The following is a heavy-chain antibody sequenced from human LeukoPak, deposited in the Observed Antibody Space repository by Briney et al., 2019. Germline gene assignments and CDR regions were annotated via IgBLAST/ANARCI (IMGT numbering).Heavy chain of an antibody. CDR3: AKGARGYTYGLVDF. D-gene: IGHD5-18*01. CDR2: LCSSGATT. Sequence: PGGSLRLSCAASGFTFNTCVMSWVRRTPGKGLEWVSGLCSSGATTYYADSVKGRFTISRDNSKNTMYLQMNSLRAEDTAVYYCAKGARGYTYGLVDFWGQGTLVTVSS. V-gene: IGHV3-23*01. CDR1: GFTFNTCV. J-gene: IGHJ4*02.